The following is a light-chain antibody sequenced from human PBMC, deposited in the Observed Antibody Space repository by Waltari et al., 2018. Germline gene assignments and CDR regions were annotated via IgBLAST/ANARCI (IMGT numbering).Light chain of an antibody. V-gene: IGKV2-30*02. Sequence: VMTQSPVSLSVTLGQAASISCKSSQSLVPVDGNTYLNWFHQRPGQSPRRLIYWVFNRDSGVPDRFSGSGSDTDFTLRISRVEAEDVGVYYCMQGTRWPYTFGQGTQLDIK. J-gene: IGKJ2*01. CDR3: MQGTRWPYT. CDR1: QSLVPVDGNTY. CDR2: WVF.